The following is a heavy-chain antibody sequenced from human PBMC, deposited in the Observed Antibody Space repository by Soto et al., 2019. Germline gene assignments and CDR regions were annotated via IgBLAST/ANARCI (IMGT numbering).Heavy chain of an antibody. CDR1: GGSLISHY. Sequence: PSETLSLTCTVSGGSLISHYWSWIRQPPGKGLEWIGYIYYSGSTSYNPSLKSRVTMSVDTSKNQFSLMLTSVSAADTAVYFCARGGWTNALWGQGSLVTVSS. CDR2: IYYSGST. CDR3: ARGGWTNAL. J-gene: IGHJ4*02. V-gene: IGHV4-59*11. D-gene: IGHD6-19*01.